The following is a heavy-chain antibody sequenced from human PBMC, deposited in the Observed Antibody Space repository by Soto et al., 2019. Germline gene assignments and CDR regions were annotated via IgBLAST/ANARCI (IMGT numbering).Heavy chain of an antibody. V-gene: IGHV3-30-3*01. D-gene: IGHD2-8*01. CDR2: SSFDGSKE. CDR1: DFAFNRYS. Sequence: QVQLVASGGGVVQPGRSLRLSCSSSDFAFNRYSLHWVRQAPGKGLEWVAVSSFDGSKEYYADSVKGRFTISRDNSKNTVLLEMNRLSTEDSAMYYCARGRVGYCTNGVCYLDFWGQGTLVNVSS. J-gene: IGHJ4*02. CDR3: ARGRVGYCTNGVCYLDF.